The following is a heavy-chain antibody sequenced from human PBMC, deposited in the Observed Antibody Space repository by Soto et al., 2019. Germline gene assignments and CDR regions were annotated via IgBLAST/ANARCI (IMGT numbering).Heavy chain of an antibody. Sequence: ASVKVSCKASGYTFTSYAMHWVRQAPGQRLEWMGWINAGNGNTKYSQKFQGRVTITRDTSASTAYMELSSLRSEDTAVYYCARALTLTGTNWFYPWGQGTLVTVSS. J-gene: IGHJ5*02. CDR3: ARALTLTGTNWFYP. V-gene: IGHV1-3*01. CDR2: INAGNGNT. CDR1: GYTFTSYA. D-gene: IGHD1-20*01.